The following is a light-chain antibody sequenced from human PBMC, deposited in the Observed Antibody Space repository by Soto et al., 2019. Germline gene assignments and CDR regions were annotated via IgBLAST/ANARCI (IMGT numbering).Light chain of an antibody. V-gene: IGLV2-14*03. CDR1: TSDVGGYNS. Sequence: QSVLTQPASLSGSLGQSITISCTGATSDVGGYNSVSWYQQHPGKAPKPIIYDVTDRPSGISNRFSGSKSGNTDSLTISGLQAEDEAYYYCSSYTRSSNLLFGGGTKVTVL. CDR3: SSYTRSSNLL. J-gene: IGLJ3*02. CDR2: DVT.